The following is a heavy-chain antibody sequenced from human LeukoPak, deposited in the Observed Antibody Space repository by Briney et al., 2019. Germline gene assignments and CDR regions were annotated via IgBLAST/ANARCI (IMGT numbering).Heavy chain of an antibody. Sequence: KTSETLSLACTVSGGSISSGSYYWSWIRQSAGKGLEWVGRIYSSGSGTNYNPSLKSRVTISVDTSKNQFSLKLSSVTAADTAVYYCARMVRRLERLKIGGDSDYATGYYFDYWGQGTLVTVSS. CDR1: GGSISSGSYY. V-gene: IGHV4-61*02. D-gene: IGHD5-12*01. J-gene: IGHJ4*02. CDR3: ARMVRRLERLKIGGDSDYATGYYFDY. CDR2: IYSSGSGT.